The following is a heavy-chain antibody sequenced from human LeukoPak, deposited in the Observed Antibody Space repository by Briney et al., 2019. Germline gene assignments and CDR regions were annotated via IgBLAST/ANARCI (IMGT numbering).Heavy chain of an antibody. CDR2: IHYSGST. V-gene: IGHV4-59*01. D-gene: IGHD6-19*01. CDR3: ASVLSSSGWYDGWFDP. J-gene: IGHJ5*02. Sequence: SETLSLTCTVPGGSISSYYWSWIRQPPGKGLEWIGYIHYSGSTNYNPSLKSRVTISVDTSKNQFSLKLSSVTAADTAVYYCASVLSSSGWYDGWFDPWGQGTLVTVSS. CDR1: GGSISSYY.